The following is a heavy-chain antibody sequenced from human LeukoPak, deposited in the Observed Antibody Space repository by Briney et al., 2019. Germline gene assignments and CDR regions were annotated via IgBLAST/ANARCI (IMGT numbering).Heavy chain of an antibody. J-gene: IGHJ4*02. CDR1: GYTFTSYY. Sequence: ASVKVSCKASGYTFTSYYMHWVRQATGQGLEWMGIINPSGGSTSYAQKFQGRVTMTRDTSTSTVYMELSSLRSEDTAVYYCARDAVVDTAMVTFDYWGQGTLVTVSS. CDR3: ARDAVVDTAMVTFDY. CDR2: INPSGGST. V-gene: IGHV1-46*01. D-gene: IGHD5-18*01.